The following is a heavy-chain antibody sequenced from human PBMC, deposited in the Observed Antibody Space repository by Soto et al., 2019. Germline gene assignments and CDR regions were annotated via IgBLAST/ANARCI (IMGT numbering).Heavy chain of an antibody. CDR2: SRDKPQGYST. Sequence: GGSLRLSCAGSGFTLSDHYIDWFRQAPGKGLEWVGRSRDKPQGYSTAYAASVKGRFTISRDNAKNSLFLQMNSLRAEDAAVYYCARVGHTTRIVAPGTGGDHWGQGTLVTVSS. V-gene: IGHV3-72*01. J-gene: IGHJ4*02. CDR3: ARVGHTTRIVAPGTGGDH. CDR1: GFTLSDHY. D-gene: IGHD6-13*01.